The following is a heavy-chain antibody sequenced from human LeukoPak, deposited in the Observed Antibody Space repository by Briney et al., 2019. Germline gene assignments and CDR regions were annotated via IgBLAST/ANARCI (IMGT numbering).Heavy chain of an antibody. CDR2: IYYSGST. Sequence: PSETLSLTCTVSGGSISSGDYYWSWIRQPPGKGLEWIGYIYYSGSTYYNPSLKSRVTISVDTSKNQFSLKLSSVTAADTAVYYCARDSPMVRGVIPNYYYYYMDVWGKGTTVTVSS. J-gene: IGHJ6*03. CDR3: ARDSPMVRGVIPNYYYYYMDV. V-gene: IGHV4-30-4*08. D-gene: IGHD3-10*01. CDR1: GGSISSGDYY.